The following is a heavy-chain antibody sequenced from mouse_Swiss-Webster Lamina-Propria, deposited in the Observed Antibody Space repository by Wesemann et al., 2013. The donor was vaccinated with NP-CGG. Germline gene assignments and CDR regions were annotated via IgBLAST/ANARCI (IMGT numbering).Heavy chain of an antibody. J-gene: IGHJ1*03. CDR2: INPGSGGT. D-gene: IGHD1-1*01. V-gene: IGHV1-54*01. Sequence: KQRPGQGLEWIGVINPGSGGTNYNEKFKGKATLTADKSSSTAYMQLSSLTSEDSAVYFCARYTTVVGYFDVWGTGDHGVTVSS. CDR3: ARYTTVVGYFDV.